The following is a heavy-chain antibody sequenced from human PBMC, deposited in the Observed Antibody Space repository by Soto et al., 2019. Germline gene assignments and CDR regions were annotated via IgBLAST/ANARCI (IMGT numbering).Heavy chain of an antibody. CDR1: GGSISSYY. CDR3: ARIGRFWSGYYTSLSPATNDEY. V-gene: IGHV4-59*01. D-gene: IGHD3-3*01. Sequence: SETLSLTCTVSGGSISSYYWSWIRQPPGKGLEWIGYIYYSGSTNYNPSLKSRVTISVDTSKNQFSLKLSSVTAADTAVYYCARIGRFWSGYYTSLSPATNDEYWGQGTLVTVSS. CDR2: IYYSGST. J-gene: IGHJ4*02.